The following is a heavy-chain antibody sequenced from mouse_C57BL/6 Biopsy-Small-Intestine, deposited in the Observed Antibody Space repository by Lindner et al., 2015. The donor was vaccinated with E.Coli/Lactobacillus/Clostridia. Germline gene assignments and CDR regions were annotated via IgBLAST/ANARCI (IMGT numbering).Heavy chain of an antibody. CDR3: AGSLVTTVDWYFDV. CDR1: GCSFTDYN. Sequence: EVQLQESGPELVKPGASVKISCKASGCSFTDYNMNWVKQSNGKSLEWIGVINPNYGTTNYNQKFKGKATLTVDQSSSTAYMQLNSLTSEDSAVYYCAGSLVTTVDWYFDVWGTGTTVTVSS. CDR2: INPNYGTT. J-gene: IGHJ1*03. D-gene: IGHD1-1*01. V-gene: IGHV1-39*01.